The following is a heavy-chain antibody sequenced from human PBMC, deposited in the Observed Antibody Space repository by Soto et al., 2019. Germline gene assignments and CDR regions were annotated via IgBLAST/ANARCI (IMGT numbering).Heavy chain of an antibody. D-gene: IGHD6-13*01. CDR3: PRSATSGIVAS. CDR1: GFSLSTSAMC. V-gene: IGHV2-70*11. J-gene: IGHJ5*02. CDR2: IDWYDDK. Sequence: SVATLVNPTQTLTLTCTYSGFSLSTSAMCVSWIRQPPGKALEWLSRIDWYDDKYYSTSLKTSLTISNGISKNQVVLTMTNMDLVDIALFYFPRSATSGIVASWGLGRLVFVSS.